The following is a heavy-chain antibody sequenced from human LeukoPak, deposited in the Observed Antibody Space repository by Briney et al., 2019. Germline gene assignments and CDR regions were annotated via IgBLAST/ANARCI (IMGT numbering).Heavy chain of an antibody. CDR2: ISAYNGNT. CDR3: ARDGGITMVRGVIIRASGWFDP. J-gene: IGHJ5*02. Sequence: ASVKVSCKASGYTFTIYGISWVRQAPGQGLEWMGWISAYNGNTNYAQKLQGRVTMTTDTSTSTAYMELRSLRSDDTAVYYCARDGGITMVRGVIIRASGWFDPWGQGTLVTVSS. CDR1: GYTFTIYG. V-gene: IGHV1-18*01. D-gene: IGHD3-10*01.